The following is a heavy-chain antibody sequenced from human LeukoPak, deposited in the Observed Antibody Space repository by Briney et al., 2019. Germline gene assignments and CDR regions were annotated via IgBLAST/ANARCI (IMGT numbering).Heavy chain of an antibody. CDR1: GFTFSSYA. CDR2: ISYDGSNK. CDR3: ARATVRRWLQLGYYYYGMDV. D-gene: IGHD5-24*01. J-gene: IGHJ6*02. Sequence: GGSLRLPCAASGFTFSSYAMHWVRQAPGKGLEWVAVISYDGSNKYYADSVKGRFTISRDNSKNTLYLQMNSLRAEDTAVYYCARATVRRWLQLGYYYYGMDVWGQGTTVTVSS. V-gene: IGHV3-30-3*01.